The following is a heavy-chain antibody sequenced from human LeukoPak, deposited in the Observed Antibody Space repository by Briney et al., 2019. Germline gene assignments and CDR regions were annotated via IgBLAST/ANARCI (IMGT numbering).Heavy chain of an antibody. CDR3: ARVPTTVTTVYFDY. CDR1: GFTVSSNY. J-gene: IGHJ4*02. Sequence: GGSLRLSCAASGFTVSSNYMSWVRLAPGKGLEWVSVIYSGGSTYYADSVKGRFTISRDNSKNTLYLQMNSLRAEDTAVYYCARVPTTVTTVYFDYWGQGTLVTVSS. CDR2: IYSGGST. V-gene: IGHV3-53*01. D-gene: IGHD4-17*01.